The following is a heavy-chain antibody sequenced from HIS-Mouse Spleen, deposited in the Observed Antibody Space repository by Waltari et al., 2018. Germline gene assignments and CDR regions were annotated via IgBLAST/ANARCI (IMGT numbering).Heavy chain of an antibody. Sequence: EVQLLESGGGLVQPGGSLRLSCAASGFPFSRFAMSWVRQAPGKGLEWVSAISGSGGSTYYADSVKGRFTISRDNSKNTLYLQMNSLRAEDTAVYYCAKGSIAVAGSLIWGQGTMVTVSS. CDR3: AKGSIAVAGSLI. CDR2: ISGSGGST. D-gene: IGHD6-19*01. CDR1: GFPFSRFA. V-gene: IGHV3-23*01. J-gene: IGHJ3*02.